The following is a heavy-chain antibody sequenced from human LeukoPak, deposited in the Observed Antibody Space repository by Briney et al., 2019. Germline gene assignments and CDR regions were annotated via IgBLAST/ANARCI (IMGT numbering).Heavy chain of an antibody. V-gene: IGHV4-59*01. D-gene: IGHD6-13*01. CDR1: GGPISSYY. J-gene: IGHJ6*02. CDR3: ARVGSSWLSYYYGMDV. Sequence: SETLSLTCTVSGGPISSYYWSWIRQPPGKGLEWIGYIYYSGSTNYNPSLKSRVTISVDTSKNQFSLKLSSVTAADTAVYYCARVGSSWLSYYYGMDVWGQGTTVTVSS. CDR2: IYYSGST.